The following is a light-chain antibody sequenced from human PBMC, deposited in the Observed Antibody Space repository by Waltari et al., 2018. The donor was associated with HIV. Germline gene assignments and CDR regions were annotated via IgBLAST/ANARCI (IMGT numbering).Light chain of an antibody. J-gene: IGLJ2*01. CDR3: QTWGTGIQDVV. Sequence: QLVLTQSPSASESLGASVKLTCSLSSGQSHYAIAWHQQQAQRCPRYLMKINSDGYYLKGDGIPDRFSGSSSGTERYLIISSLQSEDEADYYCQTWGTGIQDVVFGGGTTLTVL. CDR1: SGQSHYA. CDR2: INSDGYY. V-gene: IGLV4-69*01.